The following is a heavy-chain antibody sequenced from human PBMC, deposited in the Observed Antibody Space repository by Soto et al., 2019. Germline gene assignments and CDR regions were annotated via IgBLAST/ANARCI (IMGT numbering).Heavy chain of an antibody. Sequence: EVQLVESGGGSVQPGGSLRLSCAASGFTFSNYWMRWVRQAPGKGLEWVAIIKHDGSDKYYVDFVKGRFTISRDNAKNSLYLQMNSLRTEDAAVYYCARNRDYAFDYWGRGTLVTVSS. J-gene: IGHJ4*01. CDR3: ARNRDYAFDY. CDR2: IKHDGSDK. CDR1: GFTFSNYW. V-gene: IGHV3-7*01. D-gene: IGHD4-17*01.